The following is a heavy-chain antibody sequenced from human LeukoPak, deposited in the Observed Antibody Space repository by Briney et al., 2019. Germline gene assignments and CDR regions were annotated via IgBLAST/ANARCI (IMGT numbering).Heavy chain of an antibody. CDR3: ARGPTNWFGELLGNWFDP. J-gene: IGHJ5*02. CDR2: IHNTGGS. Sequence: PSETLSLTCTVSGASINTYYWNWIRQPPGKGLEWIGYIHNTGGSNSNPSLKSRVTMSLDTSRSQFSLRLTSVTAADTAVYYCARGPTNWFGELLGNWFDPWGQGILVTVSS. V-gene: IGHV4-59*01. CDR1: GASINTYY. D-gene: IGHD3-10*01.